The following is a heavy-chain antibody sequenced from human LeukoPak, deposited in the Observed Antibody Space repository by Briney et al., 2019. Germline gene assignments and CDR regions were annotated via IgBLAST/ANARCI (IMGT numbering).Heavy chain of an antibody. CDR2: ISGSGGST. Sequence: PGGSLRLSCAASGFTFSSYAMSWVRQAPGKGLEWVSAISGSGGSTYYADSVKGRFTISRDNAKTSLYLQMNSLRDEDTAVYYCARMTHSGSYYFDYWGQGTLVTVSS. D-gene: IGHD1-26*01. CDR3: ARMTHSGSYYFDY. CDR1: GFTFSSYA. J-gene: IGHJ4*02. V-gene: IGHV3-23*01.